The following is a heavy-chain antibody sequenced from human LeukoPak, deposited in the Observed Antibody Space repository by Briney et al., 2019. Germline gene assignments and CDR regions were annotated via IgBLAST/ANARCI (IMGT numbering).Heavy chain of an antibody. CDR2: ISYSGST. Sequence: PSETLSLTCTVSGGSISSTNYYWGWTRQSPGKGLEWIGSISYSGSTYYNPSLQSRVTVSVDTSKNHFFLELSSVTAADTAVYCCARVHPSATVTGPAYFDPWGQGTLITVSS. V-gene: IGHV4-39*07. CDR3: ARVHPSATVTGPAYFDP. J-gene: IGHJ5*02. CDR1: GGSISSTNYY. D-gene: IGHD3-9*01.